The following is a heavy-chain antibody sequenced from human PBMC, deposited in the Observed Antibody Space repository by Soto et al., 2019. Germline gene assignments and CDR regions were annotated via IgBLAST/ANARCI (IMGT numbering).Heavy chain of an antibody. CDR3: ARGWGRPPANWFDP. Sequence: QVQLVQSGAEVKKPGSSVKVSCKASGGTFSSYAISWVRQAPGQGLEWMGGIIPIFGTANYAQKFQGRVTXSASEXXSTAYRELSSLRSEDTAVYYCARGWGRPPANWFDPWGQGTLVTVSS. D-gene: IGHD7-27*01. CDR1: GGTFSSYA. CDR2: IIPIFGTA. V-gene: IGHV1-69*12. J-gene: IGHJ5*02.